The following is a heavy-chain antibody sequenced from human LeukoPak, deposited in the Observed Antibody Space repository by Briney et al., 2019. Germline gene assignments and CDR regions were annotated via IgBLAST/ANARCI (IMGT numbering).Heavy chain of an antibody. CDR3: ARDFGLRCSGGTCYSVYYYGMDV. V-gene: IGHV3-7*03. Sequence: GGSLRLSCSASGFSFSKYAMYWVRQAPGKGLERVAHIKQGGSGKYYVDSVKGRFTISRDNAKNSLYLQMNSLRAEDTAVYYCARDFGLRCSGGTCYSVYYYGMDVWGKGTTVTVSS. CDR2: IKQGGSGK. D-gene: IGHD2-15*01. CDR1: GFSFSKYA. J-gene: IGHJ6*04.